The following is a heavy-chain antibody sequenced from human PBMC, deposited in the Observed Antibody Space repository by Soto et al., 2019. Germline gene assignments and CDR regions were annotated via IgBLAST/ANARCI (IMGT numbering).Heavy chain of an antibody. Sequence: ASVKVSCKASGYTFTSYGISWVRQAPGQGLEWMGWISAYNGNTNYAQKLQGRVTMTTDTSTSTAYMELRSLRSDDTAVYYCARDLGYDFWSGYADYWGQGTLVTVS. V-gene: IGHV1-18*01. D-gene: IGHD3-3*01. CDR1: GYTFTSYG. J-gene: IGHJ4*02. CDR3: ARDLGYDFWSGYADY. CDR2: ISAYNGNT.